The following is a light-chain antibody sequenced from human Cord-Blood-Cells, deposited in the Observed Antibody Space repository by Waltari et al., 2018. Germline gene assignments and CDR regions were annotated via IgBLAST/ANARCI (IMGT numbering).Light chain of an antibody. CDR1: SSDFGGYNY. CDR2: DVS. V-gene: IGLV2-14*01. J-gene: IGLJ2*01. CDR3: SSYTSSSTLVV. Sequence: QSALTQPASVSGSPGQSITISCTGTSSDFGGYNYVSWYQQHPGKAPKLMIYDVSNRPSGVSNRFSGSKSGNTASLTISGLQAEDEADYYCSSYTSSSTLVVF.